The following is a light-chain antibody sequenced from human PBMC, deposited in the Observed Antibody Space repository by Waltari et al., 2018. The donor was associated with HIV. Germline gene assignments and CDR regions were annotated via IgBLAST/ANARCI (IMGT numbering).Light chain of an antibody. V-gene: IGLV1-51*01. CDR3: GTWDTSLGAGV. Sequence: QSVLTQPPSVSAAPGQKVTISCSGSSSKFGNDFVSWYQHLPGAAPKLLIYDNDKRPSGISDRFSGSKSGTSATLGITGLQTGDEAEYYCGTWDTSLGAGVFGGGTKLTVL. CDR2: DND. CDR1: SSKFGNDF. J-gene: IGLJ3*02.